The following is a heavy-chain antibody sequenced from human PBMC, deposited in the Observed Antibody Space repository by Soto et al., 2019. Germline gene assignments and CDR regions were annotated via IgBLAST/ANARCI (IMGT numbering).Heavy chain of an antibody. CDR2: INPNSGGT. Sequence: ASLKVSCKASGYTFTVYYMHWVRQAPGQGLEWMGWINPNSGGTNYAQKFQGWVTMTRDTSISTAYMELSRLRSDDTAVYYCARAGPREDTGNCSGGSCYLFDPWGQGTLVTVSS. CDR3: ARAGPREDTGNCSGGSCYLFDP. D-gene: IGHD2-15*01. J-gene: IGHJ5*02. CDR1: GYTFTVYY. V-gene: IGHV1-2*04.